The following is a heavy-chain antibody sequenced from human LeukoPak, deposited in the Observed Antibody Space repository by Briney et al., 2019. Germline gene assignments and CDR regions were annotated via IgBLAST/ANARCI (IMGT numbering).Heavy chain of an antibody. Sequence: GGSLRLSCAASGFTFSDYGMHWVRQAPGRGLEWVSFIGFGGVSKYYRDSVKGRFTISRDNTKNSLFLQMNSLRAEDTAVYYCARNTNYYGLDIWGQGTMVTVSS. CDR1: GFTFSDYG. CDR2: IGFGGVSK. J-gene: IGHJ3*02. V-gene: IGHV3-33*01. CDR3: ARNTNYYGLDI. D-gene: IGHD3-10*01.